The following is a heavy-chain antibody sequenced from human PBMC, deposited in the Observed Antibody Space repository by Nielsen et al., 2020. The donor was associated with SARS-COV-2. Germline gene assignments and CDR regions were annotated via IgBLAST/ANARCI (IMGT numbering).Heavy chain of an antibody. CDR1: GFTFSSYW. J-gene: IGHJ6*02. CDR3: ARVHYYYYGMDV. Sequence: GSLKISCAASGFTFSSYWMHWVRQAPGKGLVWVSRINSDGSSTSYADSVKGRFTISRDNAKNTLYLQMNSLRAEDTAVYYCARVHYYYYGMDVWGQGTTVTVSS. V-gene: IGHV3-74*01. CDR2: INSDGSST.